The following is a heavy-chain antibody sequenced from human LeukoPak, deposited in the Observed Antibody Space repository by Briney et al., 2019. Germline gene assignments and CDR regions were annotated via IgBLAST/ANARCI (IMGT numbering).Heavy chain of an antibody. D-gene: IGHD2-2*01. CDR2: ISGSDGAT. V-gene: IGHV3-23*01. CDR1: GFTVSSNY. CDR3: AKEPTIVVVPRYFDY. Sequence: GGSLRLSCAASGFTVSSNYMSWVRQAPGKGLEWVSTISGSDGATYYADSVKGRFTIFRDDSKNTLYLQMNSLRAEDTAVYYCAKEPTIVVVPRYFDYWGQGTLVTVSS. J-gene: IGHJ4*02.